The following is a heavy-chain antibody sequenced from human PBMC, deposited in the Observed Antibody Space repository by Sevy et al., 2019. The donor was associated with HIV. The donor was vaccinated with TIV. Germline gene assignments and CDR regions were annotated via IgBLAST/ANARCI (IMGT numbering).Heavy chain of an antibody. D-gene: IGHD6-13*01. CDR2: IYPGDSDT. CDR1: GYSFTSYW. V-gene: IGHV5-51*01. Sequence: GESLKISCKGSGYSFTSYWIGWVRQMPGKGLEWMGIIYPGDSDTRYSPSFQGQVTISADKSSSTAYLQWGSLKASDTAMYYCARHGQGYSSSWSTYYYYGMDVWGQGTTVTVSS. CDR3: ARHGQGYSSSWSTYYYYGMDV. J-gene: IGHJ6*02.